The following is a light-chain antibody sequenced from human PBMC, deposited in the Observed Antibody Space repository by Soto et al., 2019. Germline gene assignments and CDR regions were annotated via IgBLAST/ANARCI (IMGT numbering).Light chain of an antibody. CDR2: EVS. Sequence: QSALTQPASVSGSPGQSITISCTGTSSDVGGYNYVSWYQQHPGKAPKLMIYEVSNRPSGVSNRFSGSKSGNTASLTISGLQAEDEADYYCKSYTRSSIGVFGGGTKVTVL. CDR1: SSDVGGYNY. V-gene: IGLV2-14*01. CDR3: KSYTRSSIGV. J-gene: IGLJ3*02.